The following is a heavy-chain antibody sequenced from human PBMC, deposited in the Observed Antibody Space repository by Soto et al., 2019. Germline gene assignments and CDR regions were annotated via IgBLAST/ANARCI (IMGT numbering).Heavy chain of an antibody. J-gene: IGHJ3*02. CDR1: GYTLTELS. Sequence: GASVKVSCKVSGYTLTELSMHWVRQAPGKGLEWMGGFDPEDGETIYAQKFQGRVTMTEDTSTDTAYMELSSLRSEDTAVYYCATDLDIVATIRGYAFDIWGQGTMVTVSS. CDR3: ATDLDIVATIRGYAFDI. V-gene: IGHV1-24*01. CDR2: FDPEDGET. D-gene: IGHD5-12*01.